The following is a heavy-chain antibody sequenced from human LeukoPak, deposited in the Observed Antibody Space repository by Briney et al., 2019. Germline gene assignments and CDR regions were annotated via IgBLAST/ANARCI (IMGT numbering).Heavy chain of an antibody. CDR3: ARGSHIAVAGYFDY. D-gene: IGHD6-19*01. Sequence: ASVKVSCKASGYTFTSYDINWVRQATGQGLEWMGWMNPNSGNTGYAQKFQGRVTMTRNTSISTAYMELSSLRSEDTAVYYCARGSHIAVAGYFDYWGQGTLVTVSS. CDR1: GYTFTSYD. V-gene: IGHV1-8*01. CDR2: MNPNSGNT. J-gene: IGHJ4*02.